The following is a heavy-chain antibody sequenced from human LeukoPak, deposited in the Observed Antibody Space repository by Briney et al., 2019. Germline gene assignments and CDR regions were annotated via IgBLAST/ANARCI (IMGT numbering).Heavy chain of an antibody. Sequence: GGSLRLSCAASGFTFDDYAMHWVRQAPGKGLEWVSGISWNSGSIGYADSVKGRFTISRDNAKNSLYLQMNSLRAEDMALYYCAKGLGYYGSGSYYDAFDIWGQGTMVTVSS. CDR3: AKGLGYYGSGSYYDAFDI. CDR1: GFTFDDYA. CDR2: ISWNSGSI. D-gene: IGHD3-10*01. J-gene: IGHJ3*02. V-gene: IGHV3-9*03.